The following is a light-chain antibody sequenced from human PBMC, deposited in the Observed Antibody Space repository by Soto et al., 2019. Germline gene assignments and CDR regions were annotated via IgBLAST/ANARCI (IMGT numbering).Light chain of an antibody. J-gene: IGLJ1*01. CDR2: GNS. CDR1: SSNIGAGYD. Sequence: SVLAQPPSVSGAPWQRVTFSCTGSSSNIGAGYDVHWYQQLPGTAPKLLIYGNSNRPSGVPDRFSGSKSGTSASLAITGLQAEDEADYYCQSYDSSLSGYVFGTGTKVTVL. V-gene: IGLV1-40*01. CDR3: QSYDSSLSGYV.